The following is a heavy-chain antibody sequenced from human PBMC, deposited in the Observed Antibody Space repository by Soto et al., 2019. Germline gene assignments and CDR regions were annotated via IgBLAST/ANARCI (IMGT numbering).Heavy chain of an antibody. D-gene: IGHD2-15*01. CDR3: AKKGRGSLATYCSSGNCHYAFDI. CDR2: ISGGGDGT. CDR1: GFTFGNYA. J-gene: IGHJ3*02. Sequence: EVQLLESGGGLVQPGGSLRLSCAASGFTFGNYAMIWVRQAPGKGLEWVSTISGGGDGTYYADSVRGRFTITRENSRNMVYLQMISLRAEDTAVYYCAKKGRGSLATYCSSGNCHYAFDIWGQGTMVNVSS. V-gene: IGHV3-23*01.